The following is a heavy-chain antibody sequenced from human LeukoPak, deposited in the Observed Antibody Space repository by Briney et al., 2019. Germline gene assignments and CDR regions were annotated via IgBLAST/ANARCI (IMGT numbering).Heavy chain of an antibody. CDR1: GFTFSSYS. J-gene: IGHJ4*02. Sequence: GGSLRLSCAASGFTFSSYSMNWVRQAPGKGLEWVSSISSSSSYIYYADSVKGRFTISRDNAKNSLYLQVNSLRAEDTAVYYCAMWYNWNKFDYWGQGTLVTVSS. V-gene: IGHV3-21*01. D-gene: IGHD1-1*01. CDR2: ISSSSSYI. CDR3: AMWYNWNKFDY.